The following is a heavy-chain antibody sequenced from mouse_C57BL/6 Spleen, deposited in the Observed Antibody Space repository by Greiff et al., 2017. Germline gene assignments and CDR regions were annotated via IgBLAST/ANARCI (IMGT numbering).Heavy chain of an antibody. Sequence: EVMLVESGGGLVKPGGSLKLSCAASGFTFSSYAMSWVRQTPEKRLEWVATISDGGSYTYYPDNVKGRFTISRDNAKNNLYLQMSHLKSEDTAMYYCARDGSYYSNYAFDYWGQGTTLTVSS. CDR1: GFTFSSYA. CDR2: ISDGGSYT. CDR3: ARDGSYYSNYAFDY. J-gene: IGHJ2*01. V-gene: IGHV5-4*01. D-gene: IGHD2-5*01.